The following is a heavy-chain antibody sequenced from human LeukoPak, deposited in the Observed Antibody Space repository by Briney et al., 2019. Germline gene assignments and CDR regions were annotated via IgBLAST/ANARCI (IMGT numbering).Heavy chain of an antibody. V-gene: IGHV3-21*05. Sequence: GGSLRLSCAASGFTFNTYSMNWVRQAPGKGLEWLSYVKSGNYDIQYADSVKGRFTISRDNAKNSLYLEMSGLRAEDMALYYCARERQGSAGEFDYRGQGTLVTVSS. CDR3: ARERQGSAGEFDY. CDR1: GFTFNTYS. J-gene: IGHJ4*02. CDR2: VKSGNYDI. D-gene: IGHD2-15*01.